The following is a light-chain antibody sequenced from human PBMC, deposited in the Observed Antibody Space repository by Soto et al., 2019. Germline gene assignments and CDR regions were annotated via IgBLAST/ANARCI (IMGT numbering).Light chain of an antibody. Sequence: EIVLTQSPATLSLSPGERATLSCRASQSVSSYLAWYQQKPGQAPRLLMYDASNRATGIPARFSGSGSGTDFTLTISSLEPEDFAVYCCQHYSNWPPTFGQGTKVDIK. J-gene: IGKJ1*01. CDR2: DAS. CDR1: QSVSSY. CDR3: QHYSNWPPT. V-gene: IGKV3-11*01.